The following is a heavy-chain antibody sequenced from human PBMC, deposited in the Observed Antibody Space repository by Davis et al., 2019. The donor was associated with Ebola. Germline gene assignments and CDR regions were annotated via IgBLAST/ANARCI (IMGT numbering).Heavy chain of an antibody. V-gene: IGHV3-48*02. CDR2: ITKGSDAI. CDR1: GFTFSSYT. CDR3: ARDHFFAFDF. D-gene: IGHD3/OR15-3a*01. Sequence: GESLKISCAASGFTFSSYTMNWVRQAPGKGLEWITYITKGSDAIHYADSVKGRFTVSRDNAKNSVFLQMSSLRDEDSAVYYCARDHFFAFDFWSQGVHVSVSS. J-gene: IGHJ4*02.